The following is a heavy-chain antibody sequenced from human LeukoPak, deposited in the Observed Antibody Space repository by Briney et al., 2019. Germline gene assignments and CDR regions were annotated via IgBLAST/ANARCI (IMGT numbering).Heavy chain of an antibody. Sequence: ASVKVSCKASGYTFTSYGISWVRQAPGQGLEWMGWISAYNGNTNYAQKLQGRVTMTTDTSTSTAYMELRSLGSDDTAVYYCARDQYSSSWYGGAYWGQGTLVTVSS. D-gene: IGHD6-13*01. CDR3: ARDQYSSSWYGGAY. CDR1: GYTFTSYG. J-gene: IGHJ4*02. CDR2: ISAYNGNT. V-gene: IGHV1-18*01.